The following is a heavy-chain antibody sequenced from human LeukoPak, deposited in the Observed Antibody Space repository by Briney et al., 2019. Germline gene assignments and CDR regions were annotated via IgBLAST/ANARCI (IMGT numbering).Heavy chain of an antibody. CDR2: TSGSGYST. CDR3: AKARNQFFDY. Sequence: GGSLRLSCAASGFTFSSYAMNWVRQAPGKGLEWVSATSGSGYSTYYADSVKGRFTISRDNSKNTLYLQMNSLRAEDTAVYYCAKARNQFFDYWGQGTLATVSS. CDR1: GFTFSSYA. J-gene: IGHJ4*02. D-gene: IGHD5-24*01. V-gene: IGHV3-23*01.